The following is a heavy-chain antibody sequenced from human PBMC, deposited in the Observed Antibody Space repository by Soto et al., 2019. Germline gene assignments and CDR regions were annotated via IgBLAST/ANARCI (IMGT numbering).Heavy chain of an antibody. CDR1: GFTFSSYG. Sequence: GGSLRLSCAASGFTFSSYGMHWVRQAPGKGLEWVAVIWYDGSNKYYADSVKGRFTISRDNSKNTLYLQMNSLRAEDTAVYCCARAVNYYDRAYYYYGMDVWGQGTTVTVSS. CDR3: ARAVNYYDRAYYYYGMDV. V-gene: IGHV3-33*01. J-gene: IGHJ6*02. CDR2: IWYDGSNK. D-gene: IGHD3-22*01.